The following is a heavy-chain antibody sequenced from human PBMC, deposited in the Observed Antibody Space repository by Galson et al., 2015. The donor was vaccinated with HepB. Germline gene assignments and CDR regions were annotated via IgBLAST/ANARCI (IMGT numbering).Heavy chain of an antibody. CDR3: ARGYPGDCSSTSCPAPFDY. CDR2: MNPRNGDA. J-gene: IGHJ4*02. D-gene: IGHD2-2*01. V-gene: IGHV1-8*01. CDR1: GYTFTDYN. Sequence: SVKVSCKASGYTFTDYNIKWVRQVTGQGLEYMGWMNPRNGDAGYAQKFQGRVTMTRLTSMGTAYMELRSLTSADTAVYYCARGYPGDCSSTSCPAPFDYWGRGTLVTVSS.